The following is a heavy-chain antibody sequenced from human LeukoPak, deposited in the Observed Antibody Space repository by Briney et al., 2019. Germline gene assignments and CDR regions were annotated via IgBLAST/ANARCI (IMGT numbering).Heavy chain of an antibody. Sequence: PGGSLRLSCVASGFTLSSYNMKWVRQAPGKRLEWVSSISWRSSDIEYADSVKGRFTISRDNAKNLLYLQMNSLRAEDTAVYYCAREQQLVSLLYSDYYGMDVWGQGTTVTVSS. D-gene: IGHD6-13*01. J-gene: IGHJ6*02. CDR3: AREQQLVSLLYSDYYGMDV. CDR1: GFTLSSYN. CDR2: ISWRSSDI. V-gene: IGHV3-21*01.